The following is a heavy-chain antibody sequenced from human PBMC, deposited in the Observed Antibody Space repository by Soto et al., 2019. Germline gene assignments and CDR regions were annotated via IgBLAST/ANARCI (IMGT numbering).Heavy chain of an antibody. CDR2: ISAYNGNT. V-gene: IGHV1-18*01. CDR3: ARLPSADYGDFDFDY. J-gene: IGHJ4*02. Sequence: QVQLVQSGAEVKKPGASVKVSCKASGYTFTSYGISWVRQAPGQGLEWMGWISAYNGNTNYAQKLQGRVTMTTDTSPSTAYMGLRSLRSDDTAVYYCARLPSADYGDFDFDYWGQGTLVTVSS. CDR1: GYTFTSYG. D-gene: IGHD4-17*01.